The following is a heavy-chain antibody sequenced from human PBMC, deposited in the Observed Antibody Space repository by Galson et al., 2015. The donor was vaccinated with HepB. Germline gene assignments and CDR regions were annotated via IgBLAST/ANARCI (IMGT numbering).Heavy chain of an antibody. CDR1: GYTFTRYY. CDR2: MNPTGSIT. V-gene: IGHV1-46*01. J-gene: IGHJ4*02. Sequence: SVKVSCKASGYTFTRYYIHWVRQAPGQGLEWMGEMNPTGSITKYAQKFQGRVAMTTDTSASTVYMELSSLRSEDTALYYCARAPTVSESGDFDYWGQGTLVTVSS. CDR3: ARAPTVSESGDFDY. D-gene: IGHD5/OR15-5a*01.